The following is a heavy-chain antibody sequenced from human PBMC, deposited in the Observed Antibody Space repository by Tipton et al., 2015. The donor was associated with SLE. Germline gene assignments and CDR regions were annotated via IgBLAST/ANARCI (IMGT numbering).Heavy chain of an antibody. CDR2: IYHSGIT. J-gene: IGHJ4*02. V-gene: IGHV4-38-2*01. Sequence: TLSLTCAVSDYSISSGYYWGWLRRPPGRGLEWIGNIYHSGITYYNPSLKSRVTISLDTSKNQFSLKLSSVTAADTAVYYCARCRKWRDSSSYYDYFDYWGQGTLVTVSS. CDR1: DYSISSGYY. D-gene: IGHD6-13*01. CDR3: ARCRKWRDSSSYYDYFDY.